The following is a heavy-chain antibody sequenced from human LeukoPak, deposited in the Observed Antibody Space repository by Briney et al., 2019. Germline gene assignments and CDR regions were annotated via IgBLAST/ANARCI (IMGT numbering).Heavy chain of an antibody. CDR3: ARDSGTGYSSSWYVRPPPDY. CDR1: GYTFSGFY. J-gene: IGHJ4*02. V-gene: IGHV1-2*02. D-gene: IGHD6-13*01. Sequence: ASVKVSCKPSGYTFSGFYIHWVRQAPGQGLEWMGWINPNSGGTNYAQKFQGRVTMTRDTSISTAYMELSRLRSDDTAVYYCARDSGTGYSSSWYVRPPPDYWGQGTLVTVSS. CDR2: INPNSGGT.